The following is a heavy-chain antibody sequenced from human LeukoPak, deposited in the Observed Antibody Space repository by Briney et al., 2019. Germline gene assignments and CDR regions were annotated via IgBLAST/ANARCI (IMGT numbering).Heavy chain of an antibody. V-gene: IGHV3-53*01. J-gene: IGHJ3*02. CDR2: IRSDGST. CDR3: AXXXXXXXXNXAFDI. Sequence: GGSLRLSCTASGFTVSSNYMSWVRQAPGKGLEWVSVIRSDGSTNHADSVKGRFTISRDNSKNTLYLQMNNLRAEDTAMYYCAXXXXXXXXNXAFDIWGQGTKVTVSS. CDR1: GFTVSSNY. D-gene: IGHD5-24*01.